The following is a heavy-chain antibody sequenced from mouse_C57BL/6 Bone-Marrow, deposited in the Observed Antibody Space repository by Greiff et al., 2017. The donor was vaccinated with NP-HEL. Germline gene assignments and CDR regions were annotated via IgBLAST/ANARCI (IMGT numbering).Heavy chain of an antibody. CDR3: TAGPLYAMDY. J-gene: IGHJ4*01. CDR1: GFNIKDDY. CDR2: IDPENGDT. D-gene: IGHD6-1*01. Sequence: QLQQSGAELVRPGASVKLSCTASGFNIKDDYMHWVKQRPEQGLEWIGWIDPENGDTEYASKFQGKATITADTSSNTAYLQLSSLTSEDTAVYYCTAGPLYAMDYWGQGTSVTVSS. V-gene: IGHV14-4*01.